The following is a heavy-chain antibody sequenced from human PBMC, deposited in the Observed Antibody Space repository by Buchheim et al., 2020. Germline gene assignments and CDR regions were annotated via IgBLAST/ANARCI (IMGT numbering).Heavy chain of an antibody. V-gene: IGHV1-8*01. D-gene: IGHD2-2*01. CDR2: MKPNSGNT. Sequence: QVQLVQSGAEVKKPGASVKVSCKASGYTFTSYDINWVRQATGQGLEWMGWMKPNSGNTGYAQKFQGRVTMTRNTSIITAYMELSSLRSEDTAVYYCARALSLYCSSTSCYATYYFDYWGQGTL. CDR1: GYTFTSYD. J-gene: IGHJ4*02. CDR3: ARALSLYCSSTSCYATYYFDY.